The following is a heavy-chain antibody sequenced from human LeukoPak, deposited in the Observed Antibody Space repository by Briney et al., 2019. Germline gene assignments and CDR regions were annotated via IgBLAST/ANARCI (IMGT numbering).Heavy chain of an antibody. CDR3: ARENRGSYNYYYYMDV. CDR2: IIPIFGTA. Sequence: GASVKVSCKASGGTFSSYAISWVRQAPGQGLEWMGGIIPIFGTANYAQKFQGRVTITADKSTSTAYMELSSLRSEDTAVYYCARENRGSYNYYYYMDVWGKGTTVTVSS. V-gene: IGHV1-69*06. D-gene: IGHD1-26*01. J-gene: IGHJ6*03. CDR1: GGTFSSYA.